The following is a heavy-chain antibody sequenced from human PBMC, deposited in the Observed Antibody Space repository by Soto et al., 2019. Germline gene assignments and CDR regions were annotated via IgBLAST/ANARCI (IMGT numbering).Heavy chain of an antibody. Sequence: QVQLVESGGGVVQPGRSLRVSCAASGFIFSNNAMHWVRQAPGKGLEWVAVVSYDGSNQFYAESVKGRFTISRDSSKTTLYLQMNNLREEDTAVYYCARDRVYYYDNSGYYNFDYWGQGTLVIVSS. V-gene: IGHV3-30-3*01. CDR1: GFIFSNNA. CDR3: ARDRVYYYDNSGYYNFDY. J-gene: IGHJ4*02. D-gene: IGHD3-22*01. CDR2: VSYDGSNQ.